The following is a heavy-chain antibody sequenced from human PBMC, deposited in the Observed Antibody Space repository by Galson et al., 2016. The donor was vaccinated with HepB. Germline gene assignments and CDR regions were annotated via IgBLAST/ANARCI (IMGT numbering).Heavy chain of an antibody. CDR3: AMHQDSRGYPLDY. D-gene: IGHD3-22*01. J-gene: IGHJ4*02. Sequence: SLRLSCAASGFTFSSYAMSWVRQAPGRGLQWLAAISGAGDKTYYADSVRGRFTISRDNLKSTLYLRMSSLRAVDTAIYYCAMHQDSRGYPLDYWGQGTLVTVAS. CDR1: GFTFSSYA. CDR2: ISGAGDKT. V-gene: IGHV3-23*01.